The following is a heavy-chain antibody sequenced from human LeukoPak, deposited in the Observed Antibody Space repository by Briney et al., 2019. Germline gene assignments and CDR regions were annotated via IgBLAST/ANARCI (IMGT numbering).Heavy chain of an antibody. V-gene: IGHV3-21*04. J-gene: IGHJ4*02. Sequence: PGGSLRLSCAASGFTFTSYSMNWVRQAPGRGLEWVSSIRFTGSYIYYADSVKGRFTSSRDNSKNTLYLKMNSLRAEDTAVYYCARTRPLDSSSWSHGDYWGQGTLVTVSS. CDR3: ARTRPLDSSSWSHGDY. D-gene: IGHD6-13*01. CDR1: GFTFTSYS. CDR2: IRFTGSYI.